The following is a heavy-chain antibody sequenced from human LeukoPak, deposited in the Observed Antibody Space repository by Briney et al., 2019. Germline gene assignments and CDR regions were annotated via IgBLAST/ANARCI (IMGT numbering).Heavy chain of an antibody. J-gene: IGHJ4*02. CDR1: GGSISSYY. Sequence: SETLSLTCTVSGGSISSYYWSWIRQPPGKGLEWIGYIYYSGSTNYSPSLKSRVTISVDTSKNQFSLKLSSVTAADTAVYYCASSTVVTQAFDYWGQGTLVTVSS. CDR3: ASSTVVTQAFDY. D-gene: IGHD4-23*01. CDR2: IYYSGST. V-gene: IGHV4-59*01.